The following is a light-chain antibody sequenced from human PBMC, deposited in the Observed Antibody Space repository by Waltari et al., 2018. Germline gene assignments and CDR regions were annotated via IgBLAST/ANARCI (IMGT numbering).Light chain of an antibody. Sequence: SPGLTQPPPGPVSPGKTASTTRAGDELADTSIYCFQQKAGQGPVVVIRRNTGRPSGIPGRFSASDSGTTGTLVISGVQAEDEADYYCQSADDSGNHVLFGGGTRLTVL. CDR2: RNT. CDR1: ELADTS. CDR3: QSADDSGNHVL. J-gene: IGLJ2*01. V-gene: IGLV3-25*03.